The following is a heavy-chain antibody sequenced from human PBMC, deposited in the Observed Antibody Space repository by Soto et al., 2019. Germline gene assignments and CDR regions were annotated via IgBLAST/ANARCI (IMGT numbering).Heavy chain of an antibody. CDR3: ARDGGYSGSY. CDR1: GGSISSSSYY. CDR2: IYYSGST. V-gene: IGHV4-39*02. Sequence: PSETLSLTCTVSGGSISSSSYYWGWIRQPPGKGLEWIGSIYYSGSTYYNPSLKSRVTISVDTSKNQFSLKLSSVTAADTAVYYCARDGGYSGSYWGQGTLVTVSS. D-gene: IGHD1-26*01. J-gene: IGHJ4*02.